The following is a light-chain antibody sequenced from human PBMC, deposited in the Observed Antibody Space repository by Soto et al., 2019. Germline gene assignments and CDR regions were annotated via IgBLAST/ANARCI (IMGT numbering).Light chain of an antibody. CDR1: QDISNY. V-gene: IGKV1-33*01. CDR3: QQYDNLPT. Sequence: DIQMTQSPSSLSASVGDRVTITCQASQDISNYLNWYQRKPGKAPKLLIYDASNLETGVPSRFSGSGSGTDFTFTISSLQPEDIATYYCQQYDNLPTFGGGTKVDIK. J-gene: IGKJ4*01. CDR2: DAS.